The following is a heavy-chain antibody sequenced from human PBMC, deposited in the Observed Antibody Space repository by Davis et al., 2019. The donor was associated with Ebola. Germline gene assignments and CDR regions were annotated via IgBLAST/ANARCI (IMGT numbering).Heavy chain of an antibody. V-gene: IGHV1-2*04. J-gene: IGHJ4*02. CDR3: ARVYCSSTSCSPYFDY. Sequence: AASVKVSCKASGYTFTGYYMHWVRQAPGQGLEWMGWINPNSGGTNYAQKFQGWVTMTRDTSISTAYMELSRLRSDDTAVYYCARVYCSSTSCSPYFDYWGQGTLVTVSS. CDR1: GYTFTGYY. CDR2: INPNSGGT. D-gene: IGHD2-2*01.